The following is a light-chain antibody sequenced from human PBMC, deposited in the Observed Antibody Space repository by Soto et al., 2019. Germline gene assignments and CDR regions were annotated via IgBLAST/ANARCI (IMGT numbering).Light chain of an antibody. CDR3: LQDRNYPRT. CDR1: QDIRNE. V-gene: IGKV1-6*01. CDR2: GAS. Sequence: AIQMTQSPSSLSASVGDRVTITCRASQDIRNELGWYQQRLGKAPKALIYGASNLQSGVPSRFSGSGFGTDFTLTISSLQPEDFATYYCLQDRNYPRTFGQGTKVESK. J-gene: IGKJ1*01.